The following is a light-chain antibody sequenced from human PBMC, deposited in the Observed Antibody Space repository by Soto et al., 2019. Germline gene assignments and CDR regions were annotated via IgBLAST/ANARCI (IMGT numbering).Light chain of an antibody. Sequence: DIQMTQSPSSLSASVGDRVTITCRASQSISSYLNWYQQKPGKAPKLLIYAASSLQSGAPSRFRGSGSGTDFTLTISSLQTEDFATYYCQQSYSTPRKFGKGTKVEIK. CDR3: QQSYSTPRK. V-gene: IGKV1-39*01. CDR2: AAS. J-gene: IGKJ1*01. CDR1: QSISSY.